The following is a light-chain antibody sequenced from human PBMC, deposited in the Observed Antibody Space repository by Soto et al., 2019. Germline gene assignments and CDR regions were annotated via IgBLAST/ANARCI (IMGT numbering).Light chain of an antibody. Sequence: DVVMTQTPLSLSVAPGQPASISCKSSQSLLHITGETFLFWYLQKPGQSPQLLIYEVSTRVSGVPDRFSGSGSGTDFTLEISRVETDDVGIYYCMQGSHSPITFGQGTRLEIK. CDR1: QSLLHITGETF. V-gene: IGKV2-29*03. CDR3: MQGSHSPIT. CDR2: EVS. J-gene: IGKJ5*01.